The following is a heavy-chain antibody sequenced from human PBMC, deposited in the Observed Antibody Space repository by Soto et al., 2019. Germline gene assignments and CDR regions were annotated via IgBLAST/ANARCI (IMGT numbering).Heavy chain of an antibody. CDR2: IYYSGNT. D-gene: IGHD3-9*01. CDR1: GGSVSSSNYY. J-gene: IGHJ4*02. CDR3: ARLEGLATISYYFDF. Sequence: SSETLSLTCIVSGGSVSSSNYYWGWVRQSPGKGLEWIGSIYYSGNTYYNPSLESRVTISVDKSNNEFSLKVISVTAADTAVYYCARLEGLATISYYFDFWGQGSLVTVSS. V-gene: IGHV4-39*01.